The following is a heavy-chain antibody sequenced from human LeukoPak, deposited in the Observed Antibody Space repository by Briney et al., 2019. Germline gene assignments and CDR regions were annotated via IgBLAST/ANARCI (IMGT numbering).Heavy chain of an antibody. CDR3: ARASGGDCFDY. V-gene: IGHV3-64*01. CDR2: ISSNGGST. Sequence: GGSLRLSCAASGFTFSSYAMHWVRQAPGKGLEYVSAISSNGGSTYYANSVKGRFTISRDNSKNTLYLQMGSLRAEDMAVYYCARASGGDCFDYWGQGTLVTVSS. D-gene: IGHD2-15*01. CDR1: GFTFSSYA. J-gene: IGHJ4*02.